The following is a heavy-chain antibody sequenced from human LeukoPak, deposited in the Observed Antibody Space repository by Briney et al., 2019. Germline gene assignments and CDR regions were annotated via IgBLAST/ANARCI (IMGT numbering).Heavy chain of an antibody. CDR3: ARKYCSSTRCYDGSIYFDY. D-gene: IGHD2-2*01. CDR2: IDYSGST. J-gene: IGHJ4*02. Sequence: SETLSLTCTVSGASISSGGYYWSWIRQHPGKGLELIGYIDYSGSTYYNPSLKSRVTISVDTSKNQFSLKLSSVTAADTGVYYCARKYCSSTRCYDGSIYFDYWGQGTLVTVSS. V-gene: IGHV4-31*03. CDR1: GASISSGGYY.